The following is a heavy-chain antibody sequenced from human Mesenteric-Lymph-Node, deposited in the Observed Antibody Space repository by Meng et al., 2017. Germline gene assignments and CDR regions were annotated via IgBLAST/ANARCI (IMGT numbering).Heavy chain of an antibody. V-gene: IGHV3-21*01. CDR2: ISSSSSYI. J-gene: IGHJ1*01. D-gene: IGHD3-22*01. Sequence: GGSLRLSCAASGFTFSSYSMNWVRQAPGKGLEWVSSISSSSSYIYYADSVKGRFTISRDNAKNSLYLQMNSLRAEDTAVYYCARDFGSDYYDSSGYYNAEYFQHWGQGTLVTVSS. CDR1: GFTFSSYS. CDR3: ARDFGSDYYDSSGYYNAEYFQH.